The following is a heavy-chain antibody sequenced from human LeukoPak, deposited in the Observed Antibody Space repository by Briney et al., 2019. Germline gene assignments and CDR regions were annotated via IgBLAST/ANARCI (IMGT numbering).Heavy chain of an antibody. V-gene: IGHV3-66*01. D-gene: IGHD3-10*01. CDR3: ARYDGGSGPFDY. CDR1: GFTFSSYA. J-gene: IGHJ4*02. Sequence: PGRSLRLSCAASGFTFSSYAMHWVRQAPGKGLEWVSMIYPNGNTFYTDSVKGRFTISRDNSKNTLYLQMNSLRAEDTAVYYCARYDGGSGPFDYWGQGTLVTVSS. CDR2: IYPNGNT.